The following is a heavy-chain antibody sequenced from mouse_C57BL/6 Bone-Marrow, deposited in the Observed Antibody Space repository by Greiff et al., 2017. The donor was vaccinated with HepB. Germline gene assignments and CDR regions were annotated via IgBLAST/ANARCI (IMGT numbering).Heavy chain of an antibody. Sequence: VQLQQSGAELVKPGASVKISCKASGYAFSSYWMNWVKQRPGKGLEWIGQIYPGDGDTNYNGKFKGKATLTSDKSSSTSYMQLSSLTSEYSAVYFCARPDSSGYLFDYWGQGTTLTVSS. CDR2: IYPGDGDT. D-gene: IGHD3-2*02. CDR3: ARPDSSGYLFDY. V-gene: IGHV1-80*01. J-gene: IGHJ2*01. CDR1: GYAFSSYW.